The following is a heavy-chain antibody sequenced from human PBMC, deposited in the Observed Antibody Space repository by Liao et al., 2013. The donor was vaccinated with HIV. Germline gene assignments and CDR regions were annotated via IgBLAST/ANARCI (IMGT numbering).Heavy chain of an antibody. V-gene: IGHV4-61*02. J-gene: IGHJ3*02. Sequence: QVQLQESGPGLVKPSETLSLTCNVSGGSITTGDHYWSWIRQPAGKGLEWIGRIYTSGSTNYNPSLKSRVTISIDPSKNQFSLKLTSVTAADTAVYFCARDPVLSAFEIWGQGTMVTVSS. CDR3: ARDPVLSAFEI. CDR1: GGSITTGDHY. CDR2: IYTSGST.